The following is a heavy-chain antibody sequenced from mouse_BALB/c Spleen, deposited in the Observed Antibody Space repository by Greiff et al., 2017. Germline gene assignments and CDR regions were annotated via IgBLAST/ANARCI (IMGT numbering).Heavy chain of an antibody. J-gene: IGHJ4*01. CDR3: ARWDYGSSYDAMDY. Sequence: EVKLMESGAELVKPGASVKLSCTASGFNIKDTYMHWVKQRPEQGLEWIGRIDPANGNTKYDPKFQGKATITADTSSNTAYLQLSSLTSEDTAVYYCARWDYGSSYDAMDYWGQGTSVTVSS. V-gene: IGHV14-3*02. CDR2: IDPANGNT. D-gene: IGHD1-1*01. CDR1: GFNIKDTY.